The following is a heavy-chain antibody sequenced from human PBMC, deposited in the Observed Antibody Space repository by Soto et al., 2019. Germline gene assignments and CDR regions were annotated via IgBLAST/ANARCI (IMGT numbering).Heavy chain of an antibody. CDR2: ISYDGSNK. V-gene: IGHV3-30-3*01. D-gene: IGHD1-1*01. J-gene: IGHJ4*02. CDR3: VRPISLGAQLNDY. CDR1: GFTFSSYA. Sequence: GGSLRLSCAASGFTFSSYAMHWVRQAPGKGLEWVAVISYDGSNKYYADSVKGRFTISRDNSKNTLYLQMNSLRAEDTAVYYCVRPISLGAQLNDYWGQGTLVTVSS.